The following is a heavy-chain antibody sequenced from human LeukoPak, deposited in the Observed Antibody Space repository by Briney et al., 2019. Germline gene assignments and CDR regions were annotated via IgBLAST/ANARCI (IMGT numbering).Heavy chain of an antibody. J-gene: IGHJ6*02. CDR2: INSDGSST. Sequence: GGSLRLSCAASGFTFSSYWMHWVRQAPGKGLVWVSHINSDGSSTSYADSVKGRFTISRDNAKNTLYLQMNSLRAEDTAVYYCAREVNCGGDCDYYYGMDVWGQGTTVTVSS. CDR1: GFTFSSYW. D-gene: IGHD2-21*02. CDR3: AREVNCGGDCDYYYGMDV. V-gene: IGHV3-74*01.